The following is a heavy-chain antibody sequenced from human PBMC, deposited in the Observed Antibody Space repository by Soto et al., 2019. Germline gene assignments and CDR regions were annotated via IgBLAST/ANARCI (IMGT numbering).Heavy chain of an antibody. CDR1: GGSISSGGYY. D-gene: IGHD5-12*01. CDR3: ARGVSGYSGYDVFDY. Sequence: SETLSLTCTVSGGSISSGGYYWSWIRQHPGKGLEWIGYIYYSGSTYYNPSLKSRVTISVDTSKNQFSLKLSSVTAADTAVYYCARGVSGYSGYDVFDYWGQGTLVTVSS. V-gene: IGHV4-31*03. CDR2: IYYSGST. J-gene: IGHJ4*02.